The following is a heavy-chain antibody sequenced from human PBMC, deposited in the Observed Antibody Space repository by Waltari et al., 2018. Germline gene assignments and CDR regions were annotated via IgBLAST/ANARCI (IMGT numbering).Heavy chain of an antibody. V-gene: IGHV4-38-2*01. CDR1: GYSISSGYY. Sequence: QVQLQESGPGLVKPSETLSLTCAVSGYSISSGYYWGWIRQPPGKGLEWIGSIYHSGSTYYNPSLKSRVTISVDTSKNQFSLKLSPVTAADTAVYYCARVRRDYYYYYMDVWGKGTTVTVSS. J-gene: IGHJ6*03. D-gene: IGHD3-10*01. CDR2: IYHSGST. CDR3: ARVRRDYYYYYMDV.